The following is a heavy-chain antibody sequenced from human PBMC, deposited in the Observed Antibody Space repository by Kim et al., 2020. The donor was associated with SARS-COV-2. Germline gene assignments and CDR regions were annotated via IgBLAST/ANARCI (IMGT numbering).Heavy chain of an antibody. CDR3: ARDYYGSGNGFDL. J-gene: IGHJ2*01. V-gene: IGHV4-39*07. Sequence: YNPTRESRVTISVDTSKKQFCRKLSAVIAADTAVYYCARDYYGSGNGFDLWGRGTLVTVSS. D-gene: IGHD3-10*01.